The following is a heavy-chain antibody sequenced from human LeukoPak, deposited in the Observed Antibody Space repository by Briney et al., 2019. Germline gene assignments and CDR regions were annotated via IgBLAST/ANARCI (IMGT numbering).Heavy chain of an antibody. Sequence: GGSLRLSCAAPGFTFSSYEMNWVRQAPGKGLEWVSYISSSGSTIYYADSVKGRFTISRDNAKNSLYLQMNSLRAEDTAVYYCARAGRIAAAVDFDYWGQGTLVTVSS. V-gene: IGHV3-48*03. D-gene: IGHD6-13*01. J-gene: IGHJ4*02. CDR1: GFTFSSYE. CDR3: ARAGRIAAAVDFDY. CDR2: ISSSGSTI.